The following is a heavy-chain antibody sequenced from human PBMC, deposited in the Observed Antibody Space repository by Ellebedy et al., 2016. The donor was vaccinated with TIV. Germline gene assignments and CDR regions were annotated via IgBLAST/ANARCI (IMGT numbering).Heavy chain of an antibody. CDR3: AAGGYYATYYAMDV. V-gene: IGHV3-15*01. J-gene: IGHJ6*02. CDR1: GFTFNTAW. CDR2: IKSKADGEIR. D-gene: IGHD3-3*01. Sequence: GESLKISCATSGFTFNTAWVTWVRQAPGKGLEWVARIKSKADGEIRDYAAPVKGRFTISRDDSKNSLYLQMGSLKIEDTAAYYCAAGGYYATYYAMDVWGQGTTVTVSS.